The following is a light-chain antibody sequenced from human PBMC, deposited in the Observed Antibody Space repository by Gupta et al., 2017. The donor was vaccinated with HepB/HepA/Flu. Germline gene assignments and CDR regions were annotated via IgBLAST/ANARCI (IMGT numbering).Light chain of an antibody. CDR3: QQYYSTPWT. V-gene: IGKV4-1*01. CDR1: QNLLYRYNSLNY. J-gene: IGKJ1*01. Sequence: DIVMTQSPASLAVSLRERATINCKSSQNLLYRYNSLNYLAWYQLKPRQPPKLLIYWASTRESGVPDRFSGSGSGTDFTITISSLEAEDVAVYYCQQYYSTPWTFGQGTKVEIK. CDR2: WAS.